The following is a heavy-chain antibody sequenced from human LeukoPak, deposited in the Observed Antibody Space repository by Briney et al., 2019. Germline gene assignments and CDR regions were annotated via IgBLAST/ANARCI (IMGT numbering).Heavy chain of an antibody. CDR2: IYYSGST. CDR3: GRLDDYDYSAW. CDR1: GGSINSYY. D-gene: IGHD3-22*01. Sequence: TSETLSLTCTVSGGSINSYYWSWIRQPPGKGLEWIGYIYYSGSTKYNPSLKSRVTIPVDTSKNQFSLKLNSVTAADTAVYFCGRLDDYDYSAWWGQGILVTVSS. J-gene: IGHJ4*02. V-gene: IGHV4-59*08.